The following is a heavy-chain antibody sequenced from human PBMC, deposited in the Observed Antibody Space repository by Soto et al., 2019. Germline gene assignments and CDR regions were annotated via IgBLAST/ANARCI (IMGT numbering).Heavy chain of an antibody. J-gene: IGHJ1*01. CDR2: ISSGGGTI. D-gene: IGHD2-15*01. CDR1: GFTFSDYY. CDR3: AREYCSGGSCYQYFQH. Sequence: GGSLRLSCAASGFTFSDYYMSWIRQAPGKGLEWVSYISSGGGTIYYADSVKGRFTISRDNAKSSLYLQMNSLRAEDTAVYYCAREYCSGGSCYQYFQHWGQGTLVTVSS. V-gene: IGHV3-11*01.